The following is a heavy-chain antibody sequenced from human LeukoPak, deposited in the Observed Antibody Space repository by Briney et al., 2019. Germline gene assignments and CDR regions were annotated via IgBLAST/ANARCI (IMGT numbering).Heavy chain of an antibody. CDR2: IVVGSGNT. CDR3: AAVRADYYDSSGYYYNY. V-gene: IGHV1-58*02. CDR1: GFTFTSSA. J-gene: IGHJ4*02. Sequence: SVRVSCKASGFTFTSSAMQWVRQARGQRLEWIGWIVVGSGNTNYAQKFQERVTITRDMSTSTAYMELSSLRSEDTAVYYCAAVRADYYDSSGYYYNYWGQGTLVTVSS. D-gene: IGHD3-22*01.